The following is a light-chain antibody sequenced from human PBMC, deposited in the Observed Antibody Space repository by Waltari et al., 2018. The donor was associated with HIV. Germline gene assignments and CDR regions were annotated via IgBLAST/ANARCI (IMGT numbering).Light chain of an antibody. CDR2: EVS. J-gene: IGLJ2*01. CDR3: CSYAGNSIP. Sequence: QSALTPPASLSGSFGQSITISCTGTISDAWGYDLVSWYQHHPGKAPKLIIYEVSRRPSGVSNRFSGSKSGNTASLTVSGLQAEDEADYYCCSYAGNSIPFGGGTKLTVL. CDR1: ISDAWGYDL. V-gene: IGLV2-23*02.